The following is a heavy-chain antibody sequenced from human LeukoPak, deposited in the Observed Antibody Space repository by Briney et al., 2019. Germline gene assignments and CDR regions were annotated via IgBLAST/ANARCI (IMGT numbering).Heavy chain of an antibody. CDR1: GGPFSGYY. J-gene: IGHJ4*02. D-gene: IGHD3-22*01. CDR3: ARAPRRSITMIVMPRGYYFDY. Sequence: PSETLSLTCAVYGGPFSGYYWSWIRQPPGKGLEWIGEINHSGSTNYNPSLKSRVTISVDTSKNQFSLKLSSVTAADTAVYYCARAPRRSITMIVMPRGYYFDYWGQGTLVTVSS. CDR2: INHSGST. V-gene: IGHV4-34*01.